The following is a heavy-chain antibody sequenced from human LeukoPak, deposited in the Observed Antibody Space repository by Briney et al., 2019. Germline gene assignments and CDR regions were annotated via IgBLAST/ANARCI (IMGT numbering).Heavy chain of an antibody. Sequence: GGSLRLSCAASGFTFSSYWMHCVRQAPGKGLVWVSRISGRGGSTYYADSVKGRFTISRDDSKNTLYLQMNSLRAEDTALYYCAKSGLNRFDYWGQGTLVTVSS. CDR3: AKSGLNRFDY. CDR1: GFTFSSYW. J-gene: IGHJ4*02. V-gene: IGHV3-23*01. D-gene: IGHD2-15*01. CDR2: ISGRGGST.